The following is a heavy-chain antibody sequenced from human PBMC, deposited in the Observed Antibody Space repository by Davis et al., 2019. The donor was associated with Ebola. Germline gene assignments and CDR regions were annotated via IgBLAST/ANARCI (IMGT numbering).Heavy chain of an antibody. Sequence: PGGSLRLSCEASGFTFSTYWMSWVRQAPGKGLEWVANIKQDGSEKYHVDSVKGRFTISRDNAKNSLYLQMNSLRAEDTAVYYCAKVSIHGWALFDYWGQGTLVTVSS. D-gene: IGHD3-10*01. CDR1: GFTFSTYW. J-gene: IGHJ4*02. V-gene: IGHV3-7*01. CDR3: AKVSIHGWALFDY. CDR2: IKQDGSEK.